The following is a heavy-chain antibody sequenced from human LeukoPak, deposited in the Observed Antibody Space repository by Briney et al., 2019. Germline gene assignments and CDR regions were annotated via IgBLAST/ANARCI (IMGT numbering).Heavy chain of an antibody. CDR3: ARDGGDCGGDSCYVDY. Sequence: GESLKISCVASGFTFDDHGMRWVRQAPGKVPEWVSGIKWNGGSTGYADFVKGRFTISRDNAKNSLHLQMNSLRAEDTAFYYCARDGGDCGGDSCYVDYWGQGTLVTVSS. CDR2: IKWNGGST. V-gene: IGHV3-20*04. D-gene: IGHD2-21*01. CDR1: GFTFDDHG. J-gene: IGHJ4*02.